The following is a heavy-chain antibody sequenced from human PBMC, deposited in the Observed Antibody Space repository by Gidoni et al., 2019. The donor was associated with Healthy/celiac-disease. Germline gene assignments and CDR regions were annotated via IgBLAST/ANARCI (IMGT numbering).Heavy chain of an antibody. D-gene: IGHD5-18*01. V-gene: IGHV3-23*01. CDR2: ISGSGGST. Sequence: ERVSAISGSGGSTYYADSVKGRFTISRDNSKNTLYLQMNSLRAEGTAVYYCAKDLEYSYVGDSGGGQDDYWGQGTLVTVSS. J-gene: IGHJ4*02. CDR3: AKDLEYSYVGDSGGGQDDY.